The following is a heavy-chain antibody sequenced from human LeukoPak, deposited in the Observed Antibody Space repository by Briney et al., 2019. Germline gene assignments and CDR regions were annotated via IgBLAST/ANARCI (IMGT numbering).Heavy chain of an antibody. Sequence: SVKVSCKASVGTFSSYAISWVRQAPGQGLEWMGRIIPIFGTANYAQKFQGRVTITTDESTSTAYMELSSLRSEDTAVYYCARDPLSSVGATIGHFQHWGQGTLVTVSS. CDR1: VGTFSSYA. V-gene: IGHV1-69*05. CDR2: IIPIFGTA. CDR3: ARDPLSSVGATIGHFQH. J-gene: IGHJ1*01. D-gene: IGHD1-26*01.